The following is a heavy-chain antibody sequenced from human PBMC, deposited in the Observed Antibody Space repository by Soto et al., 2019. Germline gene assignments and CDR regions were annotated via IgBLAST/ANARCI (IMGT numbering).Heavy chain of an antibody. CDR3: ARADLYGSGSEDAFDI. V-gene: IGHV3-33*01. CDR1: GFTFSSYG. CDR2: IWYDGSNK. J-gene: IGHJ3*02. Sequence: GGSLRLSCAASGFTFSSYGMHWVRQAPGKGLEWVAVIWYDGSNKYYADSVKGRFTISRDNSKNTLYLQMNSLRAEDTAVYYCARADLYGSGSEDAFDIWGQGTMVTVSS. D-gene: IGHD3-10*01.